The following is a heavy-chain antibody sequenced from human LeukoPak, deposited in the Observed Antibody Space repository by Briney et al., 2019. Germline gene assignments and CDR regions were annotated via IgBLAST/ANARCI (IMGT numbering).Heavy chain of an antibody. CDR3: ARDYGGSSPFDY. J-gene: IGHJ4*02. V-gene: IGHV3-20*04. Sequence: GGSLRLSCAASGFTFDDYTMSWVRQAPGKGLEWVSGINWNGGSTGYADSVKGRFTISRDNAKNSLYLQMNSLKAEDTAVYYCARDYGGSSPFDYWGQGTLVTVSS. D-gene: IGHD4-23*01. CDR2: INWNGGST. CDR1: GFTFDDYT.